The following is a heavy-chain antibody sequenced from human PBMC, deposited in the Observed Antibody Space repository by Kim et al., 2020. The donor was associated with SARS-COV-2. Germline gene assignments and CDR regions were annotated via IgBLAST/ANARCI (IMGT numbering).Heavy chain of an antibody. D-gene: IGHD6-13*01. V-gene: IGHV3-30-3*01. CDR3: ARGRRVAAAGNYFDY. CDR1: GFTFSSYA. CDR2: ISYDGSNK. J-gene: IGHJ4*02. Sequence: GGSLRLSCAASGFTFSSYAMHWVRQAPGKGLEWVAVISYDGSNKYYADSVKGRFTISRDNSKNTLYLQMNSLRAEDTAVYYCARGRRVAAAGNYFDYWGQGTLVTVSS.